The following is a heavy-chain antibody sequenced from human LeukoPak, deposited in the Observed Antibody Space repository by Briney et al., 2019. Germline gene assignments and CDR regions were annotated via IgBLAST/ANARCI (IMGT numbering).Heavy chain of an antibody. V-gene: IGHV3-30*02. CDR2: IRYDGSNK. CDR3: AKMGSSWYYDFYYMDV. Sequence: GGSMRLSCAASGFTFSNYGMHWVRQAPGKGLEWVAFIRYDGSNKYYGDSVKGRFTISRDNSKNTLYLQMNSLRTGDTAVYYCAKMGSSWYYDFYYMDVWGKGTMVTISS. CDR1: GFTFSNYG. D-gene: IGHD6-13*01. J-gene: IGHJ6*03.